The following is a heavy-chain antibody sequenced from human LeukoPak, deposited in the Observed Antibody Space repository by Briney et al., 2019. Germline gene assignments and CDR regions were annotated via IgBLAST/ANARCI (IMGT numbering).Heavy chain of an antibody. CDR1: GFSVSAHY. Sequence: GGSLRLSCAAPGFSVSAHYMSWVRQAPGKGLEWVSTLFGGDTIDYTDSVKGRFTISRDNSGNTLYLRMNNLRADDTAVYYCAGRRGSSFDYWGRGTQVIVPS. J-gene: IGHJ4*02. CDR3: AGRRGSSFDY. D-gene: IGHD1-26*01. CDR2: LFGGDTI. V-gene: IGHV3-53*01.